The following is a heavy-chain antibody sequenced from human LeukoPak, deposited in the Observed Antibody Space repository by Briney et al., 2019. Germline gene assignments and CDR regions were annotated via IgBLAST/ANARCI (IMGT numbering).Heavy chain of an antibody. V-gene: IGHV3-23*01. CDR3: GKDQAMIVVVNGASTFDY. CDR1: GFTFSSYA. J-gene: IGHJ4*02. D-gene: IGHD3-22*01. CDR2: ISGSGGST. Sequence: RSGGSLRLSCAASGFTFSSYAMSWVRQAPGKGLEWVSAISGSGGSTHYADSVKGRFTISRDNSKNTLYLQMNSLRAEDTAVYYCGKDQAMIVVVNGASTFDYWGQGTLVTVSS.